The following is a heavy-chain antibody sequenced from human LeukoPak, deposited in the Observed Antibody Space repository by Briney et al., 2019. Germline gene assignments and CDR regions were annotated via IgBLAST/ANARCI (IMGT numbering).Heavy chain of an antibody. V-gene: IGHV5-51*01. J-gene: IGHJ4*02. CDR2: IYPGDSDT. CDR1: GYSFTSYW. CDR3: ATPYPREYCSSTTCYFNY. D-gene: IGHD2-2*01. Sequence: GESLKISCKGSGYSFTSYWIGWVRQMPGKGLEWMGIIYPGDSDTRYSPSFQGQVTISADKSISTAYLQWSSLKASDTAMYFCATPYPREYCSSTTCYFNYWGQGTLVTVSS.